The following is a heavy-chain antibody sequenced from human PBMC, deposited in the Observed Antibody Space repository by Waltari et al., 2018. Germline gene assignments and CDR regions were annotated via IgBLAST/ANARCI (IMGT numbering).Heavy chain of an antibody. CDR2: INPNSGGT. J-gene: IGHJ5*02. CDR1: Y. CDR3: ARDSSDPAHDWFDP. Sequence: YMHWVRQAPGQGLEWMGWINPNSGGTNYAQKFQGRVTMTRDTSISTAYMELSRLRSDDTAVYYCARDSSDPAHDWFDPWGQGTLVTVSS. V-gene: IGHV1-2*02.